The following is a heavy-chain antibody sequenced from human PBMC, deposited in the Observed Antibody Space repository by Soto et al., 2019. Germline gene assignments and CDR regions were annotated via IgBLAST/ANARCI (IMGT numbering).Heavy chain of an antibody. V-gene: IGHV1-18*01. CDR1: GYTLDNHA. J-gene: IGHJ2*01. Sequence: QIQVVQSEVEVKRPGASVRISCKASGYTLDNHAVTWVRQAPGQGLEWMGWIGALLYNDATNHARKFQGRLTMARDTSPNTVYMDLGSLRSDDTAVYYCARGTKGEGGWYFDLWGRGTLVVVSS. CDR2: IGALLYNDAT. D-gene: IGHD3-16*01. CDR3: ARGTKGEGGWYFDL.